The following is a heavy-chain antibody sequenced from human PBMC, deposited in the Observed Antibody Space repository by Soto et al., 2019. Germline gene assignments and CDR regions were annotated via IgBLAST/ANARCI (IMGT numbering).Heavy chain of an antibody. CDR2: IWYDGSNK. J-gene: IGHJ4*02. CDR3: AREPRESEYNQVDY. V-gene: IGHV3-33*01. CDR1: GFTFSSYG. D-gene: IGHD1-20*01. Sequence: QVQLVESGGGVVQPGRSLRLSCAASGFTFSSYGMHWVRQAPGKGLEWVAVIWYDGSNKYYADSVKGRFTISRDNSKNTLYLQMNSLRAEDTAVYYCAREPRESEYNQVDYWGQGTLVTVSS.